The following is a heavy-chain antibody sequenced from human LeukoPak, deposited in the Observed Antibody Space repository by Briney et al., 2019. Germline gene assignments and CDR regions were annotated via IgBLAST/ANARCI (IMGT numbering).Heavy chain of an antibody. J-gene: IGHJ4*02. Sequence: GASVKVSCKASGYTFTGYYMHWVRQAPGQGLEWMGWINPNSGGTNYAQKFQGRVTMTRDTPISTAYMELSRLRSDDTAVYYCATEKWGYYDSSGYYYSWGQGTLVTVSS. D-gene: IGHD3-22*01. CDR3: ATEKWGYYDSSGYYYS. CDR2: INPNSGGT. CDR1: GYTFTGYY. V-gene: IGHV1-2*02.